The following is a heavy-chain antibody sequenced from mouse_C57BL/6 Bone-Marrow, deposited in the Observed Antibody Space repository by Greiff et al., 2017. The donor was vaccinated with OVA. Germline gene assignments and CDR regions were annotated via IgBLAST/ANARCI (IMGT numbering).Heavy chain of an antibody. CDR1: GYTFTSYW. V-gene: IGHV1-72*01. Sequence: QVQLKQPGAELVKPGASVKLSCKASGYTFTSYWMHWVKQRPGRGLEWIGRIDPNSGGTKYNEKFKSKATLTVDKPSSTAYMQLSSLTSEDSAVYYCARGSYYGSSLPLDYWGQGTTLTVSS. D-gene: IGHD1-1*01. CDR2: IDPNSGGT. J-gene: IGHJ2*01. CDR3: ARGSYYGSSLPLDY.